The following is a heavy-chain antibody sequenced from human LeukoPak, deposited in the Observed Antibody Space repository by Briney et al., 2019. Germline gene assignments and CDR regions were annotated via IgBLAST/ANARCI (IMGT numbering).Heavy chain of an antibody. D-gene: IGHD3-9*01. CDR1: GYTFTSYG. CDR2: ISAYNGKT. Sequence: ASVKVSCKASGYTFTSYGISWVRQAPGQGLEGMGWISAYNGKTNYAQKLQGRVTMTRDTSISTAYMELSRLRSYDTAVYYCARGGELRYFDWVPQDYWGQGTLVTVSS. J-gene: IGHJ4*02. V-gene: IGHV1-18*01. CDR3: ARGGELRYFDWVPQDY.